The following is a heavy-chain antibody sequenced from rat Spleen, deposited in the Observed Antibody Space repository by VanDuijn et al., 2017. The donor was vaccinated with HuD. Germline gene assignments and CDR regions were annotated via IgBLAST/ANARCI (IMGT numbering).Heavy chain of an antibody. Sequence: EVQLVESGGGLVQPGRSLKLSCVASGFTFNNYWMTWIRQAPGKGLEWVASITNSGDITYYRDSVKGRFTISRDDAKDTQYLQMDSLRSEDTATYYCTRHGGLRNWFAYWGQGTLVTVSS. V-gene: IGHV5-31*01. CDR2: ITNSGDIT. J-gene: IGHJ3*01. CDR1: GFTFNNYW. CDR3: TRHGGLRNWFAY. D-gene: IGHD1-7*01.